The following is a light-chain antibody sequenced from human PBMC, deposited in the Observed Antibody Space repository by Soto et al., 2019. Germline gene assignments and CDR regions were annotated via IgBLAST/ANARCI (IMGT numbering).Light chain of an antibody. Sequence: DIQIVQSPVSLSVSPGERATLSCRASQSVANSYLAWYQQKPGQAPRLLIFGASTRAAGIPARFSGSGSGTEFTLTISSLQSEDFAVYYCQQYSDWPLTFGGGTKVDIK. CDR3: QQYSDWPLT. CDR1: QSVANSY. V-gene: IGKV3-15*01. CDR2: GAS. J-gene: IGKJ4*01.